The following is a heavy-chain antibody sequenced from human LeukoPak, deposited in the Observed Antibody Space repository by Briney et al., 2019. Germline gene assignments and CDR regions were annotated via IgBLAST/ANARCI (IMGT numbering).Heavy chain of an antibody. V-gene: IGHV1-69*13. CDR2: VIPIFGTA. CDR1: GGTFSSYA. Sequence: SVKVSCKASGGTFSSYAISWVRQAPGQGLEWMGGVIPIFGTANYAQKFQGRVTITADESTSTAYMELSSLRSEDTAVYYCARDKGVVVVAATSWSFEYYFDYWGQGTLVTVSS. CDR3: ARDKGVVVVAATSWSFEYYFDY. J-gene: IGHJ4*02. D-gene: IGHD2-15*01.